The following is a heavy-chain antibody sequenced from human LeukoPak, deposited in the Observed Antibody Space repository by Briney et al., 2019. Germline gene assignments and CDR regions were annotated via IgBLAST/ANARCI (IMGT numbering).Heavy chain of an antibody. V-gene: IGHV3-48*02. CDR2: ISSSGSAI. CDR3: ARGRYCSSTSCSGDY. D-gene: IGHD2-2*01. J-gene: IGHJ4*02. CDR1: GFSFRSFA. Sequence: GGSLRLSCAASGFSFRSFAMTWVRQAPGKGLEWVSFISSSGSAIYYADSVKGRFTISRDNAKNSLYLQMNSLRDGDTAVYYCARGRYCSSTSCSGDYWGQGTLVTVSS.